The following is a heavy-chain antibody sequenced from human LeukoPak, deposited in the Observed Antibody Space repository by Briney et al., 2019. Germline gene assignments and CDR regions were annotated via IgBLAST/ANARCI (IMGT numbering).Heavy chain of an antibody. CDR3: ARGGEVCSSTSCYRGHEY. CDR2: INPDTGGT. CDR1: RYTFTGYY. Sequence: ASVKVSCKASRYTFTGYYMHWVRQAPGQGLEWMGWINPDTGGTSYAQRFQGRVTMTRDTSISTAYMELIRLTSDDTAVYYCARGGEVCSSTSCYRGHEYWGQGTLVTVSS. D-gene: IGHD2-2*01. J-gene: IGHJ4*02. V-gene: IGHV1-2*02.